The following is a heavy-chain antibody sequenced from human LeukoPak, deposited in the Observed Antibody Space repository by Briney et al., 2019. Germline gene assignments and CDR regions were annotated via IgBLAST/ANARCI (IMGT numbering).Heavy chain of an antibody. CDR1: GFTFSSYA. D-gene: IGHD3-22*01. CDR2: ISIHGGDT. V-gene: IGHV3-64*01. J-gene: IGHJ4*02. Sequence: GGSLRLSCAASGFTFSSYAMHWVRQAPGKGLEYVSAISIHGGDTYYANSVKGRFTISRDNSKNTLYLQMGSLRAEDMAVYYCARVLRDASGYYDYWAQGTLVTVSS. CDR3: ARVLRDASGYYDY.